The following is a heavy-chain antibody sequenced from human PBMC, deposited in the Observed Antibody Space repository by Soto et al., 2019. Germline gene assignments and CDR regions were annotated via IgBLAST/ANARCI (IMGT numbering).Heavy chain of an antibody. D-gene: IGHD2-21*01. Sequence: PSETLSLTCTVSVYSINSDDYWGWIRQPPGKGLEWIASTYHSVRTFYNPSLESRVTISIDTSKNHFSLRLTAVTAADTAMYDCARKPDHACGRINFFDSWRQGTLVT. CDR2: TYHSVRT. V-gene: IGHV4-38-2*02. J-gene: IGHJ4*02. CDR1: VYSINSDDY. CDR3: ARKPDHACGRINFFDS.